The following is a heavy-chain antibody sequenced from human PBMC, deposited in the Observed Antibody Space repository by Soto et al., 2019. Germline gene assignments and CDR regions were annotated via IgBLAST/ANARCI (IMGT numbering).Heavy chain of an antibody. Sequence: SLSLTFTVSGGSISSGWYYWSWIRQHPGKGLEWIGYIYYSGSTYYNPSLKSRVTISVDTSKNQFSLKLSSVTAADTAVYYCATTIAVVPAAGHDICGQGTMVTVSS. V-gene: IGHV4-31*03. CDR3: ATTIAVVPAAGHDI. CDR1: GGSISSGWYY. D-gene: IGHD2-2*01. CDR2: IYYSGST. J-gene: IGHJ3*02.